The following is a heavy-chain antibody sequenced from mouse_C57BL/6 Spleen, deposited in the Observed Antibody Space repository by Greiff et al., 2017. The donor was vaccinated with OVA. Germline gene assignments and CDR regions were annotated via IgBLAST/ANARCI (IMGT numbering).Heavy chain of an antibody. CDR1: GFTFSNYW. CDR2: IRLKSDNYAT. D-gene: IGHD2-3*01. Sequence: EVMLVESGGGLVQPGGSMKLSCVASGFTFSNYWMNWVRQSPEKGLEWVAQIRLKSDNYATHYAESVKGRFTISRDDSKSSVYLQMNNLRAEDTGMYYCNGYWYAMDYWGQGTSVTVSS. CDR3: NGYWYAMDY. J-gene: IGHJ4*01. V-gene: IGHV6-3*01.